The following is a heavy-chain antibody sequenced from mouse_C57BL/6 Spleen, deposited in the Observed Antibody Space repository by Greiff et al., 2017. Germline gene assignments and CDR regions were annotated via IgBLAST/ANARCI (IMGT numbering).Heavy chain of an antibody. Sequence: VQLQQSGPELVKPAASVKISCKASGYAFSSSWMNWVKQRPGKGLEWIGRIYPGDGDTNYNGKFKGKATLTADKSSSTAYMQLSSLTSEDSAVYFCARVNYAMDYWGQGTSVTVSS. V-gene: IGHV1-82*01. CDR2: IYPGDGDT. CDR3: ARVNYAMDY. J-gene: IGHJ4*01. CDR1: GYAFSSSW. D-gene: IGHD2-1*01.